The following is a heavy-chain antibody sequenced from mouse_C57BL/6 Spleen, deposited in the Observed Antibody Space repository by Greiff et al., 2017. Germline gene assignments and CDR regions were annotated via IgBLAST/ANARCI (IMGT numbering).Heavy chain of an antibody. V-gene: IGHV1-64*01. Sequence: QLQLKQPGAELVKPGASVKLSCKASGYTFTSYWMHWVKQRPGQGLEWIGMIHPNSGSTNYNEKFKSKATLTVDKSSSTAYMQLSSLTSEDSAVYYCARGYDYDWFAYWGQGTLVTVSA. J-gene: IGHJ3*01. CDR1: GYTFTSYW. CDR2: IHPNSGST. CDR3: ARGYDYDWFAY. D-gene: IGHD2-4*01.